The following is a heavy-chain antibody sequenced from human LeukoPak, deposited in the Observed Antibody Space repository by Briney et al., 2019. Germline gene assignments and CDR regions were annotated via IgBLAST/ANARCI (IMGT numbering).Heavy chain of an antibody. J-gene: IGHJ6*02. Sequence: PGGSLRLSCAASGFTFSSYGMHGLRQAPGKGLEWVAVISYDGSNKYYADSVKGRFTISRDNSKNTLYLQMNSLRAEDTAVYYCAKDQTGYSSGWYSYGYYGMDVWGQGTTVTVSS. CDR1: GFTFSSYG. CDR3: AKDQTGYSSGWYSYGYYGMDV. V-gene: IGHV3-30*18. CDR2: ISYDGSNK. D-gene: IGHD6-19*01.